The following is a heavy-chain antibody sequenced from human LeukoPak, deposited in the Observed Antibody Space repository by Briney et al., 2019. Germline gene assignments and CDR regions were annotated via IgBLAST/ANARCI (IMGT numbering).Heavy chain of an antibody. J-gene: IGHJ6*03. CDR1: GVSISSYY. CDR3: ARGPSITMVRGEQWYYYMDV. D-gene: IGHD3-10*01. CDR2: IYTSGST. V-gene: IGHV4-4*07. Sequence: SETLSLTCTVSGVSISSYYWSWIRQPAGKGLEWIGRIYTSGSTNYNPSLKSRVTMSVDTFKNQFSLKLSSVTAADTAVYYCARGPSITMVRGEQWYYYMDVWGKGTTVTISS.